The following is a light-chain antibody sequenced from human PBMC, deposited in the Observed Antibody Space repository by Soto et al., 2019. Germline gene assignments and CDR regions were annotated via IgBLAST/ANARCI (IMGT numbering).Light chain of an antibody. CDR2: AAS. Sequence: EIVMTQSTATLSVSPGGRVTLSCRASQSVGNDLAWYQQKPGQAPRLLIFAASARATGIPARFSGSGSGTEFTLTISSLQSEDFALYYCQHYNNWPPEYTFGQGTKLEIK. CDR3: QHYNNWPPEYT. CDR1: QSVGND. J-gene: IGKJ2*01. V-gene: IGKV3-15*01.